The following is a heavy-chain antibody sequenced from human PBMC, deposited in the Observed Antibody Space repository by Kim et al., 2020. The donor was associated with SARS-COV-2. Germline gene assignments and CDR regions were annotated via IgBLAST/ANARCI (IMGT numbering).Heavy chain of an antibody. CDR1: RFTFSDSW. D-gene: IGHD3-16*01. V-gene: IGHV3-7*01. Sequence: GGSLRLSCAASRFTFSDSWMTWVRQAPGKGLEFVGNINPDGSAPAYAASVKGRFTISRDNAKNSLYLQINSLRVEDTAVYYCARDPSFGAIDIWGQGTMVNVSS. J-gene: IGHJ3*02. CDR2: INPDGSAP. CDR3: ARDPSFGAIDI.